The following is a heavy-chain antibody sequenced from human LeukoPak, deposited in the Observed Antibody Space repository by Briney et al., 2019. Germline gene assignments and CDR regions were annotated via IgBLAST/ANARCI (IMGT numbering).Heavy chain of an antibody. CDR2: ISPSGGST. CDR1: GFTFSNYA. V-gene: IGHV3-64D*06. J-gene: IGHJ4*02. D-gene: IGHD2-15*01. Sequence: GGSLRLSCSASGFTFSNYAIHWVRQAPGKGPEFVSAISPSGGSTYYADSVKGRFTISRDNSKNMLYLQMSSLRPEDTAVYYCVKLLVEMRVLLPYFGYWGQGTLVTVSS. CDR3: VKLLVEMRVLLPYFGY.